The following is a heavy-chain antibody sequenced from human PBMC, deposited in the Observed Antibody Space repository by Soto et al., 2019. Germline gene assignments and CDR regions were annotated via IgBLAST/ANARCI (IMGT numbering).Heavy chain of an antibody. CDR3: ASFHYDSSGYYQDFDY. CDR1: GYSFTSYW. D-gene: IGHD3-22*01. CDR2: IYPGDSDT. V-gene: IGHV5-51*01. J-gene: IGHJ4*02. Sequence: LKISCKGSGYSFTSYWIGWVRQMPGKGLEWMGIIYPGDSDTRYSPSFQGQVTISADKSISTAYLQWSSLKASDTAMYYCASFHYDSSGYYQDFDYWGQGTLVTVSS.